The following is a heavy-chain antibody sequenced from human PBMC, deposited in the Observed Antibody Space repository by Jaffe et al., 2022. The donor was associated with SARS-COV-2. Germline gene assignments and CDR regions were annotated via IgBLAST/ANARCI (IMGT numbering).Heavy chain of an antibody. D-gene: IGHD2-15*01. V-gene: IGHV3-30*04. CDR2: ISYDGSNK. CDR1: GFTFSSYA. J-gene: IGHJ4*02. Sequence: QVQLVESGGGVVQPGRSLRLSCAASGFTFSSYAMHWVRQAPGKGLEWVAVISYDGSNKYYADSVKGRFTISRDNSKNTLYLQMNSLRAEDTAVYYCARLTLPFDYWGQGTLVTVSS. CDR3: ARLTLPFDY.